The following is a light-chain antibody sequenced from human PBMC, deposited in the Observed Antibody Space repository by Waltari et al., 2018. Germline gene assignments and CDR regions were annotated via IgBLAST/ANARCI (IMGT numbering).Light chain of an antibody. CDR3: QQYHFYPYT. J-gene: IGKJ2*01. CDR1: QTINNW. Sequence: DIQMTQSPSTLSTSVGDRVTITCRASQTINNWLAWYQQKPGEAPKLLIFDASSLQGGVPSRFSGSGSGTEFTLTIGSLQPDDFATYYCQQYHFYPYTFGQGTKLEI. CDR2: DAS. V-gene: IGKV1-5*01.